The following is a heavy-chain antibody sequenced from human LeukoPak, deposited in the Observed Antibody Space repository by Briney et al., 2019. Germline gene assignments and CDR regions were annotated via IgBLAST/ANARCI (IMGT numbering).Heavy chain of an antibody. CDR1: GDSISSSSYY. CDR3: ARNHTHEGYGYYFDY. V-gene: IGHV4-39*01. D-gene: IGHD4-17*01. Sequence: SETLSLTCTVSGDSISSSSYYWGWIGQPPGKGLEWIVSIYYSGSTSDNPSLKSRVTISVETSKNQFSLKLSSVTAADTAFYYCARNHTHEGYGYYFDYWGQGTLVTVSS. J-gene: IGHJ4*02. CDR2: IYYSGST.